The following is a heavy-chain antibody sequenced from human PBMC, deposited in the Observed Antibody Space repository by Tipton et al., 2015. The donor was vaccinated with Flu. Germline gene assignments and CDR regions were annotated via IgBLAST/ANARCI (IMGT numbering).Heavy chain of an antibody. D-gene: IGHD3-16*01. Sequence: SLRLSCAASGFTFSIYAMSWVRQAPGKRLEWISAISGGGGGTYYADSVKGRFTISRDNSKNTLYLRMNSLRAEDTAIYYCARGGAGKSMDVWGQGTTVTVSS. V-gene: IGHV3-23*01. CDR2: ISGGGGGT. J-gene: IGHJ6*02. CDR1: GFTFSIYA. CDR3: ARGGAGKSMDV.